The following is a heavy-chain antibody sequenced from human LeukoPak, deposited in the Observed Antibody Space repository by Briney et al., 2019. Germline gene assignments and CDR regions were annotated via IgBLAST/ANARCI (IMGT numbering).Heavy chain of an antibody. CDR3: AKRYCSGGSCSDYYGMDV. D-gene: IGHD2-15*01. V-gene: IGHV1-24*01. J-gene: IGHJ6*02. CDR2: FDPEDGET. Sequence: ASVKVSCKASGYIFISYYMHWVRQAPGQGLEWMGGFDPEDGETIYAQKFQGRVTMTEDTSTDTAYMELSSLRSEDTAVYYCAKRYCSGGSCSDYYGMDVWGQGTTVTVSS. CDR1: GYIFISYY.